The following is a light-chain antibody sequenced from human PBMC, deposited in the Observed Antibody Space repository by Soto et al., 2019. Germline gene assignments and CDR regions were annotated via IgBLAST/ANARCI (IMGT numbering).Light chain of an antibody. CDR2: GAS. Sequence: EIVLTQSPGTLSLSPGERATLSCRASQTVSSSHLAWYQQKPGQAPNLLIYGASSRATGIPDRFSGSGSGTDVTLTISRLEPEDFAVYYCQHYGSSPRTFGGGTKVEIK. CDR3: QHYGSSPRT. J-gene: IGKJ4*01. CDR1: QTVSSSH. V-gene: IGKV3-20*01.